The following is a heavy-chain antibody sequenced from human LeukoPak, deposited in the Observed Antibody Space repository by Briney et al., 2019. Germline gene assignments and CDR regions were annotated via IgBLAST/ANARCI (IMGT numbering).Heavy chain of an antibody. V-gene: IGHV3-74*01. CDR2: IDSDGSKT. CDR3: VRLSSGYYGLIDH. J-gene: IGHJ4*02. Sequence: GWSLRLSCVASGFTFSSHLMHWVRQVPGKGLVWVSRIDSDGSKTDYADSVKGRFTFSRDNARNTLYLQMNSLRAEDTAVYYCVRLSSGYYGLIDHWGQGTLVTVSS. D-gene: IGHD3-22*01. CDR1: GFTFSSHL.